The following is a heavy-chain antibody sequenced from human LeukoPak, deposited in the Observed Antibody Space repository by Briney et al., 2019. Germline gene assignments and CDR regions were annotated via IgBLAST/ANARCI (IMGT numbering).Heavy chain of an antibody. CDR2: ISHDGSNK. CDR3: AKSGRYCSGGSCYYYGMDV. D-gene: IGHD2-15*01. Sequence: PGGSLRLSCAASGFTFSSYGMHWVRQAPGKGLEWVAVISHDGSNKYYADSVKGRFTISRDNSKNTLYLQMNSLRAEDTAVYYCAKSGRYCSGGSCYYYGMDVWGQGTTVTVSS. J-gene: IGHJ6*02. V-gene: IGHV3-30*18. CDR1: GFTFSSYG.